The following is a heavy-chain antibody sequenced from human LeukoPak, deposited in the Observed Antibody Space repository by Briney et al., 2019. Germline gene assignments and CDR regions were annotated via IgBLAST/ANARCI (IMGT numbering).Heavy chain of an antibody. J-gene: IGHJ4*02. CDR2: ISSGGSLI. D-gene: IGHD3-9*01. CDR1: GFTFSSYE. V-gene: IGHV3-48*03. Sequence: GGSLRLSCTASGFTFSSYEMKWVRQVPGKGLEWISYISSGGSLIFYADSVKGRFTISRDNTKNSLFLQMNYLRAEDTAIYYCASDLDWDYDILSWGQGILVTVSS. CDR3: ASDLDWDYDILS.